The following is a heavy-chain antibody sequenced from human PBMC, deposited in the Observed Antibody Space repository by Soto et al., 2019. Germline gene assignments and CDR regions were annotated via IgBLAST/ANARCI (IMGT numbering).Heavy chain of an antibody. CDR2: ISGSGGST. V-gene: IGHV3-23*01. CDR1: GFTFSSFA. Sequence: PGESLKISCTASGFTFSSFAMSWVRRAPGKGLEWVSAISGSGGSTYYADSVKGRFTISRDNSKNTLYLQMNSLRAEDTAVYYCAKDGGALRFLEWLRSRDYYYYGMDVWGQGTTVTVSS. J-gene: IGHJ6*02. D-gene: IGHD3-3*01. CDR3: AKDGGALRFLEWLRSRDYYYYGMDV.